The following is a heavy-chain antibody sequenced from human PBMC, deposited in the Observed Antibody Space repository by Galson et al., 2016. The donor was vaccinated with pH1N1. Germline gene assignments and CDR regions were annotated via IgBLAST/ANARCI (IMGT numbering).Heavy chain of an antibody. J-gene: IGHJ5*02. V-gene: IGHV1-18*01. CDR2: ISGYNGNT. Sequence: SVKVSCKASGYMFSTYGINWVRKAPGQGPEWMGRISGYNGNTIYAQKFQARISMTIDKSTSTVYMDLRSLRFDDTAVYYCAKGTLPGYYDHWGQGTLVTVSS. CDR1: GYMFSTYG. D-gene: IGHD3-9*01. CDR3: AKGTLPGYYDH.